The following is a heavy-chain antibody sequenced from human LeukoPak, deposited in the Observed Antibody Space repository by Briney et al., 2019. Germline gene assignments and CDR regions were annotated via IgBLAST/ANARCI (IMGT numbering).Heavy chain of an antibody. J-gene: IGHJ5*02. CDR2: VSNSGVST. CDR1: GFIFSTYA. CDR3: AKEWNPSPSWFGP. D-gene: IGHD1-1*01. Sequence: GGSLRLSCAASGFIFSTYAMNWVRQAPGKGLEWISGVSNSGVSTNYADSGKGRFTISRDNSKNMLYLQMNGLRAEDTSVYYCAKEWNPSPSWFGPWGQGTLVIVSS. V-gene: IGHV3-23*01.